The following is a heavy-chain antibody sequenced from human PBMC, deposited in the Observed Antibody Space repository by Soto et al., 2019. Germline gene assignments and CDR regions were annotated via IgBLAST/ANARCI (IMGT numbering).Heavy chain of an antibody. V-gene: IGHV1-69*12. CDR3: AGQGSNEYYYAGMDV. J-gene: IGHJ6*02. CDR2: IIRIFGTP. Sequence: QVQLVQSGAEVKKPGSSVKVSCKASGGTFSSYAINWVRQAPGQGLEWMGGIIRIFGTPDYAQRFQGRVTITADESTSTAYMELSSLRSEDTAVYYCAGQGSNEYYYAGMDVWGQGTTVTVSS. D-gene: IGHD3-10*01. CDR1: GGTFSSYA.